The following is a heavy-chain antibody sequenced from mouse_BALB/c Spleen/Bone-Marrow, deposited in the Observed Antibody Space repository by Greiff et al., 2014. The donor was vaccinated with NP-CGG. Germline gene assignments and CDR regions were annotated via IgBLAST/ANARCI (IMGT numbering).Heavy chain of an antibody. J-gene: IGHJ3*01. CDR1: GFNIKDTY. D-gene: IGHD1-1*01. CDR3: ANYCYGGSLFAY. Sequence: VQLQQSGAELVKPGASVKLSCTASGFNIKDTYMHWVKQRPEQGLEWIGRIDPANGNTKYDPKFQGKATITADTSSNTAYLQLSSLTSEATAVYYCANYCYGGSLFAYWGQGTLVTVSA. V-gene: IGHV14-3*02. CDR2: IDPANGNT.